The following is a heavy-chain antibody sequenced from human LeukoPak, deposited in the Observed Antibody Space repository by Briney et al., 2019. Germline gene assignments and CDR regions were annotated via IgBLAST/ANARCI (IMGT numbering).Heavy chain of an antibody. J-gene: IGHJ5*02. Sequence: ASVKVSCKASGYTFTGYYMHWVRQAPGQGLECMGIINPSGGSTSYAQKFQGRVTMTRDMSTSTVYMELSSLRSEDTAVYYCARGGVGATTYVWFDPWGEGTLVTVSS. CDR1: GYTFTGYY. V-gene: IGHV1-46*01. CDR3: ARGGVGATTYVWFDP. CDR2: INPSGGST. D-gene: IGHD1-26*01.